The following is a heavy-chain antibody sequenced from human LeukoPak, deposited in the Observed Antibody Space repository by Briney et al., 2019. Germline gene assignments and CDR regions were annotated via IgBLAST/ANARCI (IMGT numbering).Heavy chain of an antibody. V-gene: IGHV3-23*01. D-gene: IGHD1-26*01. Sequence: PGGSLRLSCAASGFTFSSYAVSWVRQAPGKGLEWVSAISGSGGSTYYADSVKGRFTISRDNSKNTLYLQMNSLRAEDTAVYYCAKDVSSGSYYFDYWGQGTLVTVSS. CDR1: GFTFSSYA. CDR2: ISGSGGST. J-gene: IGHJ4*02. CDR3: AKDVSSGSYYFDY.